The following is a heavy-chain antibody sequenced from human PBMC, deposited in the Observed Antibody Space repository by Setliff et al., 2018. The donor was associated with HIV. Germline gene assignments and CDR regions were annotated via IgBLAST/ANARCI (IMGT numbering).Heavy chain of an antibody. J-gene: IGHJ4*01. CDR1: GGSFSGYY. D-gene: IGHD5-18*01. CDR3: AREGKTALVTKYFDY. V-gene: IGHV4-34*01. Sequence: SETLSLTCAVYGGSFSGYYWSWIRQSPGKGLEWIGEINHTGSTNYIPSLKSRLTMSVDTSKNQFSLKMNSVTAADTAVYYCAREGKTALVTKYFDYWGHGKLVTVSS. CDR2: INHTGST.